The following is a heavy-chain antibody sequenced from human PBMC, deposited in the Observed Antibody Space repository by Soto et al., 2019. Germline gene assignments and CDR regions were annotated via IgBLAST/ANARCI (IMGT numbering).Heavy chain of an antibody. CDR1: GYTFKSYG. CDR2: ISPYNGDK. D-gene: IGHD3-10*01. V-gene: IGHV1-18*01. Sequence: QVQLVQSGSEVKKPGASVKVSCKASGYTFKSYGISWGRQAPGQGLEWMGRISPYNGDKNYAQKYQGRVSMTTDTTTSTVYMEVRSLGLDDTAVYYCARGPHFYESGSPAWSTADWGQGTLVTVSS. CDR3: ARGPHFYESGSPAWSTAD. J-gene: IGHJ4*02.